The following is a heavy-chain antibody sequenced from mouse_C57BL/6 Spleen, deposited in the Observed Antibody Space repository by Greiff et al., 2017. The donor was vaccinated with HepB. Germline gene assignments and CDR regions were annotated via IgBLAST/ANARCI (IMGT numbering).Heavy chain of an antibody. CDR1: GYTFTSYD. CDR2: IYPRDGST. D-gene: IGHD2-2*01. Sequence: VQRVESGPELVKPGASVKLSCKASGYTFTSYDINWVKQRPGQGLEWIGWIYPRDGSTKYNEKFKGKATLTVDTSSSTAYMELHSLTSEDSAVYFCAKLYGYDFAYWGQGTLVTVSA. J-gene: IGHJ3*01. CDR3: AKLYGYDFAY. V-gene: IGHV1-85*01.